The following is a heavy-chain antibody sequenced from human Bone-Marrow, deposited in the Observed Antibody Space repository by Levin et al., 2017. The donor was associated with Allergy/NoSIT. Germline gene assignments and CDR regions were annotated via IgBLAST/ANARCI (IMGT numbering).Heavy chain of an antibody. CDR1: GVTVSSNY. CDR3: ARENGAGSYYYFALDV. Sequence: GESLKISCKASGVTVSSNYMSWVRQAPGKGLEWVAVMYSGGMRYYADAVKGRFIISRDNSKNTLHLQMDSLRAEDTGVYYCARENGAGSYYYFALDVWGQGTTVTVSS. D-gene: IGHD2-8*01. CDR2: MYSGGMR. V-gene: IGHV3-66*01. J-gene: IGHJ6*02.